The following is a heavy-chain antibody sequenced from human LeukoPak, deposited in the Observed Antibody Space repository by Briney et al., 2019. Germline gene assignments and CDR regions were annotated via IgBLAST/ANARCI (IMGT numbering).Heavy chain of an antibody. V-gene: IGHV3-33*01. D-gene: IGHD3-10*01. J-gene: IGHJ4*02. CDR2: IRFDGSNK. CDR3: ARDYYGSGSYYYFDY. Sequence: GGSLRLSCAASGSTFSSYGMHWVRQAPGKGLEWVAVIRFDGSNKYYADSVKGRFTISRDNSKNTLYLQMNSLRAEDTAVYYCARDYYGSGSYYYFDYWGQGTLVTVSS. CDR1: GSTFSSYG.